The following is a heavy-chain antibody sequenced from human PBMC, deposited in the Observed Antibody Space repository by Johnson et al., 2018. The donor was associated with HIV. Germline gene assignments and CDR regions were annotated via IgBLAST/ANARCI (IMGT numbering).Heavy chain of an antibody. CDR3: ARDPFGALDGDAFDI. CDR2: IRYDGSIQ. Sequence: QVQLVESGGGVVQPGGSLRLSCAASGFIFNTFGMHWVRQAPGKGLEWVAFIRYDGSIQYYADSVQGRFTISRDNSKNTLYLQMNSLRAEDTAVYYCARDPFGALDGDAFDIWGQGTMVTVSS. V-gene: IGHV3-30*02. CDR1: GFIFNTFG. D-gene: IGHD3-10*01. J-gene: IGHJ3*02.